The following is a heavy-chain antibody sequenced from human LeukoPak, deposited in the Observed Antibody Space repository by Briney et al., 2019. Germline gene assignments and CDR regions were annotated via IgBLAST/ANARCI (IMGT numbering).Heavy chain of an antibody. J-gene: IGHJ4*02. Sequence: AGGSLRLSCAASGFTVSSNYMSWVRQAPGKGLEWVSVIYSGGSTYYADSVKGRFTISRDNSKNTLYLQMNSLRAEDTAVYYCARLYGSGSYFYWGQGTLVTVSS. D-gene: IGHD3-10*01. CDR2: IYSGGST. CDR3: ARLYGSGSYFY. V-gene: IGHV3-53*01. CDR1: GFTVSSNY.